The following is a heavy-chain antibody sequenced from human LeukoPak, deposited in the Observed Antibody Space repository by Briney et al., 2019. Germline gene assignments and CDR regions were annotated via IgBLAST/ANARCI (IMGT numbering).Heavy chain of an antibody. D-gene: IGHD1-1*01. CDR1: GFTFSSYG. Sequence: GGSLRLSCTASGFTFSSYGMHWVRQAPGKGLEWVAVMWYDGSNKYYADSVKGRFTISRDNSKNTLYLQMNSLRAEDTAVYYCARGVERYNWFDPWGQGTLVTVSS. CDR2: MWYDGSNK. V-gene: IGHV3-33*01. J-gene: IGHJ5*02. CDR3: ARGVERYNWFDP.